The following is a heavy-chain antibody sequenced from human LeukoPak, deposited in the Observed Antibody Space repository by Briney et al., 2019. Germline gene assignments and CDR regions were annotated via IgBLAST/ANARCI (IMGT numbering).Heavy chain of an antibody. CDR1: GGSISSYY. Sequence: SETLSLTCTVSGGSISSYYWSWIRQPPGKGLEWIGYIYYSGSTNYNPSLKSRVTISVDTSKNQISLRPTSVTAADTAMYYCARQTGSGLFTLPGGQGTLVTVSS. CDR3: ARQTGSGLFTLP. CDR2: IYYSGST. J-gene: IGHJ4*02. D-gene: IGHD3/OR15-3a*01. V-gene: IGHV4-59*08.